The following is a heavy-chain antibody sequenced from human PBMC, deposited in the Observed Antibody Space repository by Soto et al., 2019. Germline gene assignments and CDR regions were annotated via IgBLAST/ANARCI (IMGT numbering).Heavy chain of an antibody. D-gene: IGHD1-7*01. V-gene: IGHV3-74*01. CDR2: ISGDGSST. J-gene: IGHJ3*01. CDR3: ARSLPGTYGAFDL. CDR1: DFTFSSYC. Sequence: GSLRLSGAASDFTFSSYCMHWVRQIPGKGLVWVSRISGDGSSTNYADSVKGRFTISRDNAKNTVYLQIDSLRAEDTAVYYCARSLPGTYGAFDLWGQGTMVTVSS.